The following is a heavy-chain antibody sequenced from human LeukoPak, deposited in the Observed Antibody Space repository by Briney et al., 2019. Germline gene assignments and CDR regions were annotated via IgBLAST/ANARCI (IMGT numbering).Heavy chain of an antibody. Sequence: GGSLRLSCAASGFTFSSYSMNWVRQAPGKGLEWVSSISSSSSYIYYADSVKGRFTISRDNAKNSLYPQMNSLRAEDTAVYYCAKDGGYDFDYWGQGTLVTVSS. CDR3: AKDGGYDFDY. D-gene: IGHD5-12*01. CDR2: ISSSSSYI. CDR1: GFTFSSYS. J-gene: IGHJ4*02. V-gene: IGHV3-21*04.